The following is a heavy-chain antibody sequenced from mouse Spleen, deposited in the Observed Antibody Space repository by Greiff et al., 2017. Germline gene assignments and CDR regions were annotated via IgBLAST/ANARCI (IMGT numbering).Heavy chain of an antibody. CDR1: GFSFNTYA. J-gene: IGHJ1*01. V-gene: IGHV10-1*01. Sequence: EVQLVESGGGLVQPKGSLKLSCAASGFSFNTYAMNWVRQAPGKGLEWVARIRSKSNNYATYYADSVKDRFTISRDDSESMLYLQMNNLKTEDTAVYFCVRHNLQFWYFGVWGAGTAVTVSS. CDR3: VRHNLQFWYFGV. CDR2: IRSKSNNYAT.